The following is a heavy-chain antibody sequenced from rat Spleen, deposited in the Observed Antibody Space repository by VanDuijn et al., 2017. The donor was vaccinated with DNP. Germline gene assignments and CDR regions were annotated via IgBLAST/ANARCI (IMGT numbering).Heavy chain of an antibody. J-gene: IGHJ1*01. CDR1: GYSITTDY. V-gene: IGHV3-1*01. D-gene: IGHD1-11*01. CDR2: ISHSGST. CDR3: ARGLNYGGYIYSWYFDF. Sequence: EVQLQESGPGLVKPSQSLSLTCSVTGYSITTDYWGWIRRFPGDEMEWMGYISHSGSTNYKASLTSRISITRDTSKNQFFLHLNSVTTEDSATYYCARGLNYGGYIYSWYFDFWGPGTMVAVSS.